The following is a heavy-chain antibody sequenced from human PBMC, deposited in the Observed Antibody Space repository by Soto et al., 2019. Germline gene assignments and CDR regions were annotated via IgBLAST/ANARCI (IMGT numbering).Heavy chain of an antibody. Sequence: ASVKVSCKASGYTFTSYDINWVRQATGQGLEWMGWMNPNSGNTGYAQKFQGRVTMTRNTSISTAYMELSSLRSEDTAVYYCARCHLNIVATIIGPWFDPLGQGTLVTVSS. D-gene: IGHD5-12*01. CDR3: ARCHLNIVATIIGPWFDP. V-gene: IGHV1-8*01. CDR2: MNPNSGNT. CDR1: GYTFTSYD. J-gene: IGHJ5*02.